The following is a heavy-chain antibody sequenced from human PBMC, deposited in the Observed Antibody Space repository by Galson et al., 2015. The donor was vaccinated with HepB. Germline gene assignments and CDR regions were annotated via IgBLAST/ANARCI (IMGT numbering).Heavy chain of an antibody. V-gene: IGHV3-73*01. D-gene: IGHD5-18*01. CDR3: TRRGYSYGFSW. CDR1: GFTFSGSA. CDR2: IRSKANSYAT. Sequence: SLRLSCAASGFTFSGSAMHWVRQASGKGLEWVGRIRSKANSYATAYAASVKGRFTISRDDSKNTAYLQMNSLKTEDTAVYYCTRRGYSYGFSWWGQGTLVTVFS. J-gene: IGHJ4*02.